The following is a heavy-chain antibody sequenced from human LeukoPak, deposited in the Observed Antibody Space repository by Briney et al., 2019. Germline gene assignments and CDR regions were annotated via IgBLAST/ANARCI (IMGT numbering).Heavy chain of an antibody. D-gene: IGHD5-12*01. CDR2: INPSGGST. V-gene: IGHV1-46*01. J-gene: IGHJ5*02. CDR1: GYTFTGYY. Sequence: ASVKVSCKASGYTFTGYYMHWVRQAPGQGLEWMGTINPSGGSTNYAQKFQGRVTITADKSTSTAYMELSSLRSEDTAVYYCARDMVVATMGDNWFDPWGQGTLVTVSS. CDR3: ARDMVVATMGDNWFDP.